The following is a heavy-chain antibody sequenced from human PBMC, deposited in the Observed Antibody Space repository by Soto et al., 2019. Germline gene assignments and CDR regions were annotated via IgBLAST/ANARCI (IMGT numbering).Heavy chain of an antibody. Sequence: QVQLQESGPGLVKPSETLSLTCNVSGGSVNTGSYYWNWIRQPPGKAREWVGFIFYTGHTNYSPYLRSRATISLDTSTNQFSLKLTSVTAADTAVYYCARRLAGSTWYFDYWGQGVLVTVSS. CDR1: GGSVNTGSYY. CDR2: IFYTGHT. J-gene: IGHJ4*02. V-gene: IGHV4-61*01. D-gene: IGHD6-13*01. CDR3: ARRLAGSTWYFDY.